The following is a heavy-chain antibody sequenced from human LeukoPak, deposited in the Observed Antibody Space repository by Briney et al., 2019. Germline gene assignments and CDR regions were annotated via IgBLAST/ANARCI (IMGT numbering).Heavy chain of an antibody. CDR2: IYSSGST. D-gene: IGHD2-15*01. CDR3: ARDQEAAYFDY. J-gene: IGHJ4*02. V-gene: IGHV4-4*07. CDR1: GGSISSYY. Sequence: PSETLSLTCTVSGGSISSYYWSWIRQPPGKGLEWIGRIYSSGSTNYSPSLKSRVTMSVDTSKNQFSLKVSSMTAADTAVYYCARDQEAAYFDYWGQGTLVTVSS.